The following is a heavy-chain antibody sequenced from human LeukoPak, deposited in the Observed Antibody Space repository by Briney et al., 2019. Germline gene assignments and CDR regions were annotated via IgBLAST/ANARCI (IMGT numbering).Heavy chain of an antibody. Sequence: GGSLRLSCAASGFTLSHYDMHWVRQAPGKGLEWVAVIWYDGSNKYYADSVKGRFTISRDNSKNTLYLQMNSLRAEDTAVYYCAAPRPAGWFYFDYWGQGTLVTVSS. V-gene: IGHV3-33*08. CDR1: GFTLSHYD. CDR2: IWYDGSNK. D-gene: IGHD2-15*01. J-gene: IGHJ4*02. CDR3: AAPRPAGWFYFDY.